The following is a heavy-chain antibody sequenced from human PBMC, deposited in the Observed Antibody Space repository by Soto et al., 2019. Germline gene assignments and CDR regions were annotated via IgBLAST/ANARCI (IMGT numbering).Heavy chain of an antibody. CDR3: ARDRWVRPTLNPGNWFDP. CDR1: GGTFSSYA. V-gene: IGHV1-69*01. CDR2: IIPIFGTA. D-gene: IGHD1-26*01. J-gene: IGHJ5*02. Sequence: QVQLVQSGAEVKKPGSSVKVSCKASGGTFSSYAISWVRQAPGQGLEWMGGIIPIFGTANYAQKFQGRVTITADESTSTAYMELSSLRSEDTAVYYCARDRWVRPTLNPGNWFDPWGQGNLVTVSS.